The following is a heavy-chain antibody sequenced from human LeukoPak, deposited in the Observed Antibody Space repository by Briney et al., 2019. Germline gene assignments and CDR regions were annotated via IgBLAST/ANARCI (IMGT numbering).Heavy chain of an antibody. CDR2: MNPNSSNT. V-gene: IGHV1-8*01. J-gene: IGHJ4*02. Sequence: ASVKVSCKASGYTFTSYDINWVRQAAGQGLEWMGWMNPNSSNTGYAQKFQGRVTMTRNTSISTAYMELSSLRSEDTAVYYCAKGKAVAGFDYWGQGTLVSVSS. CDR1: GYTFTSYD. D-gene: IGHD6-19*01. CDR3: AKGKAVAGFDY.